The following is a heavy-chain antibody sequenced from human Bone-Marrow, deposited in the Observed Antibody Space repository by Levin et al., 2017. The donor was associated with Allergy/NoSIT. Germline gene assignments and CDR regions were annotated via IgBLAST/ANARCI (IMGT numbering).Heavy chain of an antibody. D-gene: IGHD3-22*01. Sequence: PGGSLRLSCTVSGGSISSYYWSWIRQPPGKGLEWIGYIYYSGSTNYNPSLKSRVTISVDTSKNQFSLKLSSLTAADTAVYYCARLSYDSSGRGAFDIWGQGTMVTVSS. J-gene: IGHJ3*02. CDR2: IYYSGST. V-gene: IGHV4-59*08. CDR3: ARLSYDSSGRGAFDI. CDR1: GGSISSYY.